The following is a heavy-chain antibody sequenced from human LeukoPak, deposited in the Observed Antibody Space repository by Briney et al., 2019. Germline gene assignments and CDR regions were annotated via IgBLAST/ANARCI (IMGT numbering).Heavy chain of an antibody. CDR2: ICYDGSIR. CDR3: AKEDLLSGNGIDY. J-gene: IGHJ4*02. Sequence: PESSLRLSCAASGFTFSSNVMHWVRQAPGKGLEWVALICYDGSIRYYADSGNGRFTISRDNSKSTLYLQISSLRAEDTAVYYCAKEDLLSGNGIDYWGQGTLVTVSS. D-gene: IGHD3-3*01. V-gene: IGHV3-33*06. CDR1: GFTFSSNV.